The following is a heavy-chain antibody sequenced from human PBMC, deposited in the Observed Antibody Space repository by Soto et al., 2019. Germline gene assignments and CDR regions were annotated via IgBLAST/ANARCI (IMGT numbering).Heavy chain of an antibody. CDR3: ATHTVTTDWFEP. V-gene: IGHV4-61*01. CDR1: GGSVSSGSYY. J-gene: IGHJ5*02. D-gene: IGHD4-17*01. Sequence: SETLSLTCTVSGGSVSSGSYYWSWIRQPPGKGLEWIGYIYYSGSTNYNPSLKSRVTISVDTSKNQFSLKLSSVTAADTAVYYCATHTVTTDWFEPWGQGTLVTVSS. CDR2: IYYSGST.